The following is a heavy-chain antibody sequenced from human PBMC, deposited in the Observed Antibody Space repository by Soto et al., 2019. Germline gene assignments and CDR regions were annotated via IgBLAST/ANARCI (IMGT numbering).Heavy chain of an antibody. V-gene: IGHV3-7*01. CDR2: IKQDGSEK. D-gene: IGHD5-18*01. CDR3: ARGDTAMVPIIDY. J-gene: IGHJ4*02. Sequence: GGSLILSCAASGFTFSSYWMSWVRQAPGKGLEWVANIKQDGSEKYYVDSVKGRFTISRDNAKNSLYLQMNSLRAEDTAVYYCARGDTAMVPIIDYWGQGTLVTVSS. CDR1: GFTFSSYW.